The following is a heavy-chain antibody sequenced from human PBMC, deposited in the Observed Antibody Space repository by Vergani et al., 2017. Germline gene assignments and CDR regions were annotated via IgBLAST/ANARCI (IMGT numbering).Heavy chain of an antibody. D-gene: IGHD3-22*01. CDR3: ARIRYYYDSSGYFFVDAFDI. V-gene: IGHV3-7*01. J-gene: IGHJ3*02. CDR2: IKQDGSEK. CDR1: GFTFSSYW. Sequence: EVQLVESGGGLVQPGGSLRLSCAASGFTFSSYWMSWVRQAPGKGLEWVANIKQDGSEKYYVDSVKGRFTISRDNAKNSLYLQMNSLIAEDTAVYYCARIRYYYDSSGYFFVDAFDIWGQGTMVTVSS.